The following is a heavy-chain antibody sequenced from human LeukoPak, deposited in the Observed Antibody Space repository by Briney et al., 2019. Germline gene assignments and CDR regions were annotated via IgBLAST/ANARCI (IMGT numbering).Heavy chain of an antibody. D-gene: IGHD3-10*01. Sequence: SETLSLTCTVSGFSISSGYFWGWIRQPPGKGLEWIGSIYYSGSTYYNPSLKSRVTISVDTSKNQFSLKLGSVTAADTAVYYCARGSRTPLYYYGSGSYSRFDYWGQGTLVTVSS. J-gene: IGHJ4*02. CDR3: ARGSRTPLYYYGSGSYSRFDY. CDR1: GFSISSGYF. V-gene: IGHV4-38-2*02. CDR2: IYYSGST.